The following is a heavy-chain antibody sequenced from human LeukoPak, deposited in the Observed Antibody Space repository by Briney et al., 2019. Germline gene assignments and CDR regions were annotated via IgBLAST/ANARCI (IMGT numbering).Heavy chain of an antibody. V-gene: IGHV3-53*01. D-gene: IGHD3-22*01. J-gene: IGHJ6*03. Sequence: PGGSLRLSCAASGFTVSSNYMSWVRQAPGKGLEWVSVIYSGGSTNYADSVKGRFTISRDNSKNTLYLQMNSLRAEDTAVYYCARVGSSGYYFGYYYYYYMDVWGKGTTVTVSS. CDR3: ARVGSSGYYFGYYYYYYMDV. CDR2: IYSGGST. CDR1: GFTVSSNY.